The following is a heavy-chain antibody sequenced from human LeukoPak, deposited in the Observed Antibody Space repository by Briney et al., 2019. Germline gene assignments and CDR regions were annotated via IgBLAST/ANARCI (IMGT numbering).Heavy chain of an antibody. D-gene: IGHD6-19*01. CDR1: GFTFDDYA. Sequence: GGSLRLSRAASGFTFDDYAMHWVRQAPGKGRGRGSGISWNSGSIGYADSVKGRFTISRDNAKNSLYLQMNSLRAEDTALYYCAKDIRGEQWLGFDYWGQGTLVTVSS. V-gene: IGHV3-9*01. J-gene: IGHJ4*02. CDR2: ISWNSGSI. CDR3: AKDIRGEQWLGFDY.